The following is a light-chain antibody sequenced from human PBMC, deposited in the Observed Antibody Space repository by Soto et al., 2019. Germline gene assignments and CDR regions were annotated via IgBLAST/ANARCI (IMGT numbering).Light chain of an antibody. Sequence: EIVLTQSPVTLSLSPGERATLSCRSTESFSSSYLAWYQQRRGQAPRLLIYGASNRATGIPDRFSGSGSRTDFTLTSSRLEPEDFAVYYCQQYGTSPTFGPGTKVDFK. CDR1: ESFSSSY. J-gene: IGKJ3*01. CDR2: GAS. V-gene: IGKV3-20*01. CDR3: QQYGTSPT.